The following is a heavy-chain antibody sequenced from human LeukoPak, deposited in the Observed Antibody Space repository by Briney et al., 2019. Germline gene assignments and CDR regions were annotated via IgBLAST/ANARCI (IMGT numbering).Heavy chain of an antibody. Sequence: SQTLSLTCAISGDSVSSNSAAWNWIRQSPSRGLEWLGRTYYRSKWYNDYAVPVKSRITINPDTSKSQFSLQLNSVTPEDTAVYYCARGGPNRGYDWDYFDYWGQGTLVTVSS. J-gene: IGHJ4*02. CDR2: TYYRSKWYN. D-gene: IGHD5-12*01. CDR3: ARGGPNRGYDWDYFDY. CDR1: GDSVSSNSAA. V-gene: IGHV6-1*01.